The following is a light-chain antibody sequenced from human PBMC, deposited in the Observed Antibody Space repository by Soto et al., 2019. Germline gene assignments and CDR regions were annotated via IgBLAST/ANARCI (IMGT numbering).Light chain of an antibody. CDR3: AAWDDSLKAI. CDR1: KNDIGVYDF. V-gene: IGLV2-8*01. CDR2: EVV. Sequence: QSVLTQSPSASGSPGQSVTISCTGTKNDIGVYDFVSWYQHHPGKAPRLIIYEVVQRPSGVPDRFSGSQSGTSASLAISGLQSDDEADYYCAAWDDSLKAIFGGGTQLTVL. J-gene: IGLJ7*01.